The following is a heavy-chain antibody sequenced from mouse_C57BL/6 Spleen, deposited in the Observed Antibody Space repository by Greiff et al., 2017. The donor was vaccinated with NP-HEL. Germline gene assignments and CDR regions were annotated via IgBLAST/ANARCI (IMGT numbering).Heavy chain of an antibody. CDR2: INPNNGGT. Sequence: EVQLQQSGPELVKPGASVKISCKASGYTFTDYYMNWVKQSHGKSLEWIGDINPNNGGTSYNQKFKGKATLTVDKSSSTAYMELRSLTSEDSAVYYCAGEGTVGYFDVWGTGTTVTVSS. J-gene: IGHJ1*03. V-gene: IGHV1-26*01. CDR3: AGEGTVGYFDV. D-gene: IGHD1-1*01. CDR1: GYTFTDYY.